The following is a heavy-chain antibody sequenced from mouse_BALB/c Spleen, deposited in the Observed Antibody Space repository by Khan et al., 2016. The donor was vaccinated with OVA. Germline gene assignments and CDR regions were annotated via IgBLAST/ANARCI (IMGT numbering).Heavy chain of an antibody. CDR3: AIIFYGYDWFAY. Sequence: VQLVESGPGLVAPSQSLSITCTVSGSSSTSYGVSWARQTPGKGLEWLGVIWSDGNTNYHSSLKSRLTLTKDNSKSQVLLKLNSLQTDDTATYYCAIIFYGYDWFAYWGQGTLVTVSA. CDR2: IWSDGNT. D-gene: IGHD2-2*01. CDR1: GSSSTSYG. J-gene: IGHJ3*01. V-gene: IGHV2-3*01.